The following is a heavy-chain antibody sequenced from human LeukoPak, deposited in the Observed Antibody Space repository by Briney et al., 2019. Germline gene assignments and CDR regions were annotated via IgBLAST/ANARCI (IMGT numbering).Heavy chain of an antibody. V-gene: IGHV3-21*01. CDR1: GFTFSSYS. D-gene: IGHD5-12*01. J-gene: IGHJ6*02. CDR2: ISSSSSYI. Sequence: GGSLRLSCAASGFTFSSYSINWVRQAPGKGLEWVSSISSSSSYIYYADSVKGRFTISRDNAKNSLYLQMNSLRAEDTAVYYCARDGRGYSGYDYNYYYGMDVWGQGTTVAVS. CDR3: ARDGRGYSGYDYNYYYGMDV.